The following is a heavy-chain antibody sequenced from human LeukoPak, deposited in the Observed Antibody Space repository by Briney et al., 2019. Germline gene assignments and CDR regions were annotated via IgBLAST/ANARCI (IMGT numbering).Heavy chain of an antibody. CDR3: ARSGDYDFWSGYWRGNAFDI. Sequence: ASVKVSCKASGYTFTSYGISWVRQAPGQGLEWMGWISAYNGNTNYAQKLQGRVTMTTDTSTSTAYMGLRSLRSDDTAVYYCARSGDYDFWSGYWRGNAFDIWGQGTMVTVSS. D-gene: IGHD3-3*01. J-gene: IGHJ3*02. CDR2: ISAYNGNT. V-gene: IGHV1-18*01. CDR1: GYTFTSYG.